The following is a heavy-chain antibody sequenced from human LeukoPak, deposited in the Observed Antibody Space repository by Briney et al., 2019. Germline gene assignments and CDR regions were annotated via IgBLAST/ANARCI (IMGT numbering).Heavy chain of an antibody. Sequence: PGGSLRLSCAASGFTFSSYGMSWVRQAPGKGLEWVSAISGSGGSTYYADSVKGRLTISRDNSKNTLYLQMNSLRAEDTAVYYCARGLAGTYYYFDYWGQGTLVTVSS. J-gene: IGHJ4*02. V-gene: IGHV3-23*01. CDR2: ISGSGGST. CDR3: ARGLAGTYYYFDY. CDR1: GFTFSSYG. D-gene: IGHD1-14*01.